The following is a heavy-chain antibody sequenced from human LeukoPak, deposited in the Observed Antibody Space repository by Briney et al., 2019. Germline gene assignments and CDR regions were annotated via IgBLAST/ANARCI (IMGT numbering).Heavy chain of an antibody. V-gene: IGHV4-39*07. CDR1: GGSISSSSYY. CDR3: ARGPSLSTMIVVVTPNRKYYFDY. J-gene: IGHJ4*02. Sequence: SETLSLTCTVSGGSISSSSYYWGWIRQPPGKGLEWSGSIYYSGSTNYNPSLKSRVTISVDTSKTQFSLKLSSVTAAHTAVYYCARGPSLSTMIVVVTPNRKYYFDYWGQGTLVTVSS. CDR2: IYYSGST. D-gene: IGHD3-22*01.